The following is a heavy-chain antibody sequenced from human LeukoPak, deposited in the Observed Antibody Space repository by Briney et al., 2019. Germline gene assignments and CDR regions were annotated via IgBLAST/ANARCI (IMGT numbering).Heavy chain of an antibody. V-gene: IGHV3-23*01. CDR1: GFTFSTYA. CDR3: AKLYGSGEYYYYYGMDV. CDR2: ISGSGGST. Sequence: PGGSLRLSCAASGFTFSTYAMSWVRQAPGKGLEWVSTISGSGGSTYYADSVKGRFTISRDNSKNTLYLQMNSLRAEDTAVYYCAKLYGSGEYYYYYGMDVWGQGTTVTVSS. D-gene: IGHD3-10*01. J-gene: IGHJ6*02.